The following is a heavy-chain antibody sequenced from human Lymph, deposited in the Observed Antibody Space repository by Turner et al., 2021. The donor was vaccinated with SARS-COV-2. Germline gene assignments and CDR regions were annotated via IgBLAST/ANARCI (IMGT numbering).Heavy chain of an antibody. J-gene: IGHJ4*02. V-gene: IGHV3-15*01. D-gene: IGHD6-13*01. CDR2: SKTKTDGGTT. CDR3: TTHSAPDY. CDR1: GFTFSNAW. Sequence: EVQLVESGGGLVKPGGSLRLSCAASGFTFSNAWMTWVRQAAGKGLEWVSRSKTKTDGGTTDYAAPVKGRFTISSDDSKNTLYLQMNSLKTEDTAVYYCTTHSAPDYWGQGTLVTVSS.